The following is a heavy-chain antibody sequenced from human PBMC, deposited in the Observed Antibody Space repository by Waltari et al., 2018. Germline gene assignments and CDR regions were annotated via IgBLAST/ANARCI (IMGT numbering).Heavy chain of an antibody. CDR1: GYSISRGYY. CDR3: ARGGLAVLRFLEWLIDAFDI. CDR2: IYHSGST. J-gene: IGHJ3*02. V-gene: IGHV4-38-2*01. Sequence: QVQLQESGPGLVKPSETLSLTCAVSGYSISRGYYWGWIRQPPGKGLEWIGSIYHSGSTYYNPSLKSRVTISVDTSKNQFSLKLSSVTAADTAVYYCARGGLAVLRFLEWLIDAFDIWGQGTMVTVSS. D-gene: IGHD3-3*01.